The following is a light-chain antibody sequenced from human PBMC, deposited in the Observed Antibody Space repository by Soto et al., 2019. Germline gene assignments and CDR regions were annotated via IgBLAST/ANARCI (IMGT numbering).Light chain of an antibody. CDR1: QSISSY. CDR3: QRPSSPPIT. V-gene: IGKV1-39*01. CDR2: AAS. J-gene: IGKJ5*01. Sequence: DIQMTQAPSSLSASVGDRVTITCRASQSISSYLNWYQQKPGKAPKLLIYAASSLQSGVPSRFRGSGHGDERPLPVRSLQAEELPTYYCQRPSSPPITFVRGTRLE.